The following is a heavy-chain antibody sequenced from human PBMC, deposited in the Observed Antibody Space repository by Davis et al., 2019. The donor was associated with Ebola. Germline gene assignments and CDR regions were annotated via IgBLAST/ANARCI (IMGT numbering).Heavy chain of an antibody. CDR2: VRSHGSDD. CDR1: GFTFNIFD. Sequence: GESLKISCAASGFTFNIFDMHWVRQAPGRGLAWVAFVRSHGSDDHYAVSVKGRFTISRDNAKSTLYLQMNSLRAEDTALYCCARSQYSGSSMDWGRGTLVSVSS. CDR3: ARSQYSGSSMD. D-gene: IGHD1-26*01. J-gene: IGHJ4*02. V-gene: IGHV3-30*02.